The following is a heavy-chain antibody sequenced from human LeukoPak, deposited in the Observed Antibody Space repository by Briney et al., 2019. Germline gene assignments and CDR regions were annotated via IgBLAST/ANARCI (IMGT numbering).Heavy chain of an antibody. CDR3: ARGEYQLLSAYYYYYYMDV. CDR1: GGSISSYH. D-gene: IGHD2-2*01. V-gene: IGHV4-4*07. Sequence: SETLSLTCTASGGSISSYHWSWIRQPAGKGLEWIGRIYTSGSTNYNPSLKSRVTMSVDTSKNQFSLKLSSVTAADTAVYYCARGEYQLLSAYYYYYYMDVWGKGTTVTVSS. CDR2: IYTSGST. J-gene: IGHJ6*03.